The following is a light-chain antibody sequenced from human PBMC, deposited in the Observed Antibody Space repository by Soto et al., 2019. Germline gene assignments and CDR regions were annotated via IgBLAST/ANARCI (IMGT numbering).Light chain of an antibody. CDR3: QQYNDWPLT. J-gene: IGKJ1*01. CDR1: QSVSSN. CDR2: GAF. V-gene: IGKV3-15*01. Sequence: EILMTQSPVTLSVSPGERATLSCRASQSVSSNLAWYQQKPGQAPSLLIYGAFTRATGIPARFSGTGSGTEFTLTISSLQSEDFALYYCQQYNDWPLTFGQGTQLDIK.